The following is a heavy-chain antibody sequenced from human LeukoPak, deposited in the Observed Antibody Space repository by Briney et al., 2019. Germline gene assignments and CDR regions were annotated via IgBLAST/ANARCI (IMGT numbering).Heavy chain of an antibody. CDR1: GFTFSSYG. V-gene: IGHV3-30*18. CDR2: ISYDGSNK. D-gene: IGHD3-10*01. CDR3: AKDPRYYGSGSFDI. Sequence: GRSLRLSCSASGFTFSSYGMHWVRQAPGKGLEWVAVISYDGSNKYYADSVKGRFTISRDNSKNTLYLQMNSLRAEDTAVYYCAKDPRYYGSGSFDIWGQGTMVTVSS. J-gene: IGHJ3*02.